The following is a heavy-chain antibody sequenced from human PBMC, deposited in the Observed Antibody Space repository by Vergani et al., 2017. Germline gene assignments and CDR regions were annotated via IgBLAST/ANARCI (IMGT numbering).Heavy chain of an antibody. D-gene: IGHD6-13*01. CDR2: IDPENGKT. V-gene: IGHV1-69-2*01. Sequence: EVQLVQSGAEVKKPGATMKISCKVSGYTFTDHYMHWVHQAPGKGLEWMGLIDPENGKTTYAERFQGRVTFTADTSTDTAYLELNNLRSEDTAIYYCASLGLAAAAVFFDYWGQGSLVTVSS. CDR1: GYTFTDHY. J-gene: IGHJ4*02. CDR3: ASLGLAAAAVFFDY.